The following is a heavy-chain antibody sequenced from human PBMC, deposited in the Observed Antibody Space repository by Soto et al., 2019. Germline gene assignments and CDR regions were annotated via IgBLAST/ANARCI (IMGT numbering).Heavy chain of an antibody. CDR1: GFTFNTYA. CDR3: AREMYGGTYYFDR. CDR2: ISAGGTYI. V-gene: IGHV3-21*01. D-gene: IGHD4-17*01. J-gene: IGHJ4*02. Sequence: EVQLEESGGGLVKPGGSLRLSCTASGFTFNTYAMHWVRQAPGRGLEWVSSISAGGTYIYSADSVKGRFTISRDNADNSLYLQMNSLRAEDTAVYYCAREMYGGTYYFDRWGQGTLVTVSS.